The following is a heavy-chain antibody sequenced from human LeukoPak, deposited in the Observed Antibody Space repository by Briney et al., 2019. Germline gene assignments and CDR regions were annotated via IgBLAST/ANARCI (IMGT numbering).Heavy chain of an antibody. CDR3: ARQGGSGTFHN. D-gene: IGHD3-10*01. CDR1: GGSISSSSYY. J-gene: IGHJ4*02. CDR2: IYYSGST. V-gene: IGHV4-61*05. Sequence: PSETLSLTCTVSGGSISSSSYYWGWVRQPPGKGLEWIGYIYYSGSTNYNPSLQSRVTISLDTSKNQFSLKLRSVTTADTAVYYCARQGGSGTFHNWGQGTLVTVSS.